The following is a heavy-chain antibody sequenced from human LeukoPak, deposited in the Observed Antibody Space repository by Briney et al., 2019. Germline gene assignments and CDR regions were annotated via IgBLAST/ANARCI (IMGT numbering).Heavy chain of an antibody. D-gene: IGHD3-22*01. CDR2: ISGSGGST. CDR1: GFTFSSYA. CDR3: AKDPLAPYYYDSSGYYDY. V-gene: IGHV3-23*01. Sequence: PGGSLRLSCAASGFTFSSYAMSWVRQAPGKGLEWVSAISGSGGSTYYADSVKGRFTISRDNSKNTLYLQMNSLRAEDTAVYYCAKDPLAPYYYDSSGYYDYWGQGTLVTVSS. J-gene: IGHJ4*02.